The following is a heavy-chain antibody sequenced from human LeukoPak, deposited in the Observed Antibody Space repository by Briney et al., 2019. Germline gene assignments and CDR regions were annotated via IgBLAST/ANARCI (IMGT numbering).Heavy chain of an antibody. Sequence: SEILSLTCAVHGGSFSGYYWSWIRQPPGKGLEWIGEINHSGNTNYNPSLKSRVTISVDTSKNQFSLKLTSVTAADTAVHYCAGRRFGELFSSWGQGTQVTVSS. CDR1: GGSFSGYY. D-gene: IGHD3-10*01. J-gene: IGHJ5*02. CDR2: INHSGNT. V-gene: IGHV4-34*01. CDR3: AGRRFGELFSS.